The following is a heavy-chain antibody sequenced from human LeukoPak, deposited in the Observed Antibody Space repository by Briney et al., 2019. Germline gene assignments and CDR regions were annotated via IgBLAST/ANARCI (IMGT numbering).Heavy chain of an antibody. J-gene: IGHJ6*03. Sequence: SVKVSCKASGGTFSSYAISWVRQAPGQGLEWMGGIIPIFGTANYAQKFQGRVTITTDESTSTAYMELSSLRSEDTAVYYCASARVGATSPYYYYMDVWGKGTTVTVSS. CDR1: GGTFSSYA. D-gene: IGHD1-26*01. V-gene: IGHV1-69*05. CDR2: IIPIFGTA. CDR3: ASARVGATSPYYYYMDV.